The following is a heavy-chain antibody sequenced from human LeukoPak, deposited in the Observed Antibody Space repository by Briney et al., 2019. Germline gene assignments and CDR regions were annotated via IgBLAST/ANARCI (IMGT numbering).Heavy chain of an antibody. D-gene: IGHD3-10*01. CDR1: GLTFNIYA. J-gene: IGHJ4*02. CDR3: VKGYSGPPGSFDY. V-gene: IGHV3-23*01. CDR2: ISGSGVNT. Sequence: GGSLRLSCAASGLTFNIYAMTWVRQAPWKWLECVSSISGSGVNTYSADTVKGRFTISRDNSKNTVHLQMDSLSAEDTAVYYCVKGYSGPPGSFDYWGQGTLVTVSS.